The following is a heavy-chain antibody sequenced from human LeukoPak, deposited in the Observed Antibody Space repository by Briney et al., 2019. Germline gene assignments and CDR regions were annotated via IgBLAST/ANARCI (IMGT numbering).Heavy chain of an antibody. CDR2: ISTSSRYI. Sequence: PGGSMSRFCSASTFTISNYDLEWVSQAPGKGLEWGSSISTSSRYIYYKDSVRGRFTISRDDAKNSLYLEMNRLRAEDTAVYYCARADCSSSTCYLRRSWFDPWGQGTLVTVSS. CDR1: TFTISNYD. D-gene: IGHD2-2*01. V-gene: IGHV3-21*01. CDR3: ARADCSSSTCYLRRSWFDP. J-gene: IGHJ5*02.